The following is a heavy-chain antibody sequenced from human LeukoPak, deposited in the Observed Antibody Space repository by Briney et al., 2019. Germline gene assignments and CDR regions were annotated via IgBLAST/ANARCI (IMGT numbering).Heavy chain of an antibody. Sequence: SETLSLTCTVSGGSISSYYWSWIRQPAGKGLEWIGRIYTSGSTNYNPSLKSRVTMSVDTSKNQFSLKLSSVTAADTAVYYCAREDYGGNLRPFDYWGQGTLVTVSS. CDR2: IYTSGST. D-gene: IGHD4-23*01. V-gene: IGHV4-4*07. J-gene: IGHJ4*02. CDR3: AREDYGGNLRPFDY. CDR1: GGSISSYY.